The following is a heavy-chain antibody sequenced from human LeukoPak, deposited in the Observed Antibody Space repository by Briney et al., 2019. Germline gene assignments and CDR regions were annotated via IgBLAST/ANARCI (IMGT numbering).Heavy chain of an antibody. V-gene: IGHV4-61*02. CDR1: GGSISSGSYY. J-gene: IGHJ5*02. CDR2: IYTSGST. Sequence: SETLSLTCTVSGGSISSGSYYWSWIRQPAGKGLEWIGRIYTSGSTNYNPSLKSRVTISVDTSKHQFSLKLSSVTAADTAVYYCARDSHWFDPWGQGTLVTVSS. CDR3: ARDSHWFDP.